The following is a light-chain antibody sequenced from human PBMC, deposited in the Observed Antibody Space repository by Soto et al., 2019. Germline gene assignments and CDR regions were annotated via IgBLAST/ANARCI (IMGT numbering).Light chain of an antibody. J-gene: IGLJ2*01. CDR1: SSDVGGYNY. CDR3: SSYSSRSTL. V-gene: IGLV2-14*01. Sequence: QSALTQPASVSGSPGQSITISCTGSSSDVGGYNYVSWYQQHPGKAPKLMTYYVSNRPSGVSNRFSGSKSANTASLTISGLQAEDEADYYCSSYSSRSTLFGGGTKLTVL. CDR2: YVS.